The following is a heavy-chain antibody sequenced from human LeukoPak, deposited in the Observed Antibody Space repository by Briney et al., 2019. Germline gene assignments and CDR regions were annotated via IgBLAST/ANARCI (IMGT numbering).Heavy chain of an antibody. CDR3: ARGISGYDNNDY. J-gene: IGHJ4*02. CDR2: MNPNSGNT. V-gene: IGHV1-8*01. Sequence: ASVKVSCKASGYTFASYDINWVRQATGQGLEWMGWMNPNSGNTGYAQKFQGRVTMTRNTSISTAYMELSSLRSEDTAVCYCARGISGYDNNDYWGQGTLVTVSS. D-gene: IGHD5-12*01. CDR1: GYTFASYD.